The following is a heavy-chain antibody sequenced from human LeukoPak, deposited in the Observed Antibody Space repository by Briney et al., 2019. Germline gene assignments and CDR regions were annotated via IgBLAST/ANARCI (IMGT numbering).Heavy chain of an antibody. CDR2: IYSGGST. Sequence: PGGSLRLSCAASGFIVSSNYMSWVRQAPGKGLEWVSVIYSGGSTYYADSVKGRFTISRDNSKNTLYLQTNSLGAEDTAVYYCARTSADYGEVLFDYWGQGTLVTVSS. V-gene: IGHV3-53*01. CDR1: GFIVSSNY. J-gene: IGHJ4*02. CDR3: ARTSADYGEVLFDY. D-gene: IGHD4/OR15-4a*01.